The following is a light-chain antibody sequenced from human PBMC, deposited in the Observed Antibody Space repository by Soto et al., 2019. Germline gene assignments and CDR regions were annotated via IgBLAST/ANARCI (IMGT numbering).Light chain of an antibody. CDR2: VGSGGIVG. V-gene: IGLV9-49*01. CDR1: SGYNNYK. Sequence: QPVLTQPPSASASLGASATLTCTLSSGYNNYKVDWYQQRPGKGPRFVMRVGSGGIVGSKGDGIPDRFSVLGSGLDRYLTIENIQEEDESDYHCGADHGSGSNFVYVFGTGTKLTV. CDR3: GADHGSGSNFVYV. J-gene: IGLJ1*01.